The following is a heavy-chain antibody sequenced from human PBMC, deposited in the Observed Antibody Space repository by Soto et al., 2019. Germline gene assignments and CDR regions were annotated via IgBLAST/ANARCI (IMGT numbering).Heavy chain of an antibody. CDR2: ISGSGVIK. Sequence: VQLLQSGGGWVQPGGSLRLSCAASGFTFSKYAMALVRQAPGKGLEWVSSISGSGVIKYYADSVQGRFTISRDNSNNTLSVQMNSLRVEDTAIYYCAKDLTSMVRVVLPSPWGQGILVTVSS. V-gene: IGHV3-23*01. J-gene: IGHJ5*02. D-gene: IGHD3-10*01. CDR3: AKDLTSMVRVVLPSP. CDR1: GFTFSKYA.